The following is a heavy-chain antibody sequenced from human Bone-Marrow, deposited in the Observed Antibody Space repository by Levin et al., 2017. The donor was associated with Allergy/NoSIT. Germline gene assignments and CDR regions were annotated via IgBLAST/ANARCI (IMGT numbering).Heavy chain of an antibody. CDR1: GFKFDDYA. CDR3: AKGGGDGGTFLFFES. J-gene: IGHJ4*02. Sequence: QHGESLKISCAASGFKFDDYAMHWVRQAPGKGLEWISSISWHNRNIKYADSVKGRFTISRDNAKKTLFLQMNSLRPEDTAMYFCAKGGGDGGTFLFFESWGQGVLVTVSS. V-gene: IGHV3-9*01. CDR2: ISWHNRNI. D-gene: IGHD2-21*01.